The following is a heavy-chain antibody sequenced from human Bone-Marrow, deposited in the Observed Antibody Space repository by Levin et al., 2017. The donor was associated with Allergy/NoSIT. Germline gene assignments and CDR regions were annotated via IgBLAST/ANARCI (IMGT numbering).Heavy chain of an antibody. D-gene: IGHD4-17*01. J-gene: IGHJ5*02. V-gene: IGHV3-7*02. Sequence: GGSLRLSCAASGFTFSSYWMSWVRQAPGKGLEWVANIKQDGSEKYYVDSVKGRFTISRDNAKNSLYLQMNSLRAEDTAVYYCARTDYGDYGHWFDPWGQGTLVTVSS. CDR2: IKQDGSEK. CDR3: ARTDYGDYGHWFDP. CDR1: GFTFSSYW.